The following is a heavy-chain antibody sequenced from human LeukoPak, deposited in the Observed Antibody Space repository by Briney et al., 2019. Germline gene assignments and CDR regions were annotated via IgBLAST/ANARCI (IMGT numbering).Heavy chain of an antibody. D-gene: IGHD6-19*01. V-gene: IGHV3-53*01. CDR2: IYSGGST. CDR1: GFTVSRNY. Sequence: GGSLRLSCAASGFTVSRNYMSWVRQAPGKGLEWVSVIYSGGSTYFADSVKGRFTISRDNSMNTLYLQMNSLRAEDTAVYYCARVDSSGWFYFDNWGQGTLVTVSS. J-gene: IGHJ4*02. CDR3: ARVDSSGWFYFDN.